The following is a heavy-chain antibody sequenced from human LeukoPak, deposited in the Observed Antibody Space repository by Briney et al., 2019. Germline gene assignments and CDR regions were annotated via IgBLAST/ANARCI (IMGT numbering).Heavy chain of an antibody. CDR2: IYIVGGT. CDR3: ARDRYGGNPWALDY. Sequence: GGCLRLSCAASGFTVSSNYMSWVRQAPGKGLEWVSVIYIVGGTYNADSVKGRFTISRHNSKNTRYLQMNSLRAEDTAAYYCARDRYGGNPWALDYWGQGTLVTPST. D-gene: IGHD4-23*01. V-gene: IGHV3-53*04. CDR1: GFTVSSNY. J-gene: IGHJ4*02.